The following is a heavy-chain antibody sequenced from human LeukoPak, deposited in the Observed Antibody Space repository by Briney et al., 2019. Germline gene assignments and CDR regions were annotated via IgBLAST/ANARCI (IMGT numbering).Heavy chain of an antibody. D-gene: IGHD6-13*01. V-gene: IGHV3-23*01. J-gene: IGHJ4*02. Sequence: GGSLRLSCAASGFTFSNYAMTWVRQAPGKGLEWASVISASGTDTYYADSVKGRFTISRDNSQNTLYLHMNSLRAEDTAVYYCAKDQTAAVGQLDYWGQGTLVTVSS. CDR2: ISASGTDT. CDR3: AKDQTAAVGQLDY. CDR1: GFTFSNYA.